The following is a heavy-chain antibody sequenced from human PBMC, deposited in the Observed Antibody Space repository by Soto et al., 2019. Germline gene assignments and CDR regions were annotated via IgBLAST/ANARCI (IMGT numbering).Heavy chain of an antibody. V-gene: IGHV3-66*01. D-gene: IGHD3-16*01. J-gene: IGHJ6*02. Sequence: PGGSLRLSCAASGFTVSSNYMSWVRQAPGKGLEWVSVIYSGGSTYYADSVKGRFTISRDNSKNTLYLQMNSLRAEDTAVYYCARDPPYYDYVWGSSSYVWGQGTTVTVSS. CDR2: IYSGGST. CDR3: ARDPPYYDYVWGSSSYV. CDR1: GFTVSSNY.